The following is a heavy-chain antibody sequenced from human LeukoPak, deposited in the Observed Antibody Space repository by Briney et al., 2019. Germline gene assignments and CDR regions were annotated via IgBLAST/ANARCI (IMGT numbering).Heavy chain of an antibody. Sequence: SETLSLTCAVYGGSFSGYYWSWIRQPAGKGLEWIGRIHTSGSTNYNPSLKSRVTMSVDTSKNQFSLKLSSVTAADTAVYYCARDTYYYDSSGYYAFDYWGQGTLVTVSS. D-gene: IGHD3-22*01. CDR2: IHTSGST. J-gene: IGHJ4*02. V-gene: IGHV4-4*07. CDR3: ARDTYYYDSSGYYAFDY. CDR1: GGSFSGYY.